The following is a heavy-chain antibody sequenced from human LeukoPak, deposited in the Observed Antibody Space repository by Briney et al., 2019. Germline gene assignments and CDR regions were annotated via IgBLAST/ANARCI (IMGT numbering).Heavy chain of an antibody. CDR3: AKARGYCSSTSCSKGGYFDY. V-gene: IGHV3-23*01. J-gene: IGHJ4*02. D-gene: IGHD2-2*01. CDR1: GFTFSSYA. Sequence: GGSLRLSCAASGFTFSSYAMSWVRQAPGKGLEWVSAISGSGGSTYYADSVKGRFTISRDNSKNTLYMQMNSLRAEDTAVYYCAKARGYCSSTSCSKGGYFDYWGQGTLVTVSS. CDR2: ISGSGGST.